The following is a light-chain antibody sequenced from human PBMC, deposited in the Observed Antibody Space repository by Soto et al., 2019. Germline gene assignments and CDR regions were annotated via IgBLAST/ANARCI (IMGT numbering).Light chain of an antibody. CDR1: QGISNY. Sequence: DIQMTPSPSSLSASVGDRVTITCRASQGISNYLAWYQQKPGKVPKLLIYAASTLHSGVPSRFSGRGPGTDFTLSISSLQPEDVATYYCHRGNSALTFGGGNKVEIK. V-gene: IGKV1-27*01. CDR3: HRGNSALT. CDR2: AAS. J-gene: IGKJ4*01.